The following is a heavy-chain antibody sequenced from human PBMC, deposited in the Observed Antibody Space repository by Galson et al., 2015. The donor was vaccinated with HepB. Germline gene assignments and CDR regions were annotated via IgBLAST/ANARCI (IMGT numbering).Heavy chain of an antibody. Sequence: SLRLSCAASGFTFSSYGMHWVRQAPGKGLEWVAVISYDGSNKYYADSVKGRFTISRDNSKNTLYLQMNSLRAEDTAVYYCAKAGKVTATFDSWGQGTLVTVSS. CDR2: ISYDGSNK. V-gene: IGHV3-30*18. CDR3: AKAGKVTATFDS. D-gene: IGHD2-21*02. CDR1: GFTFSSYG. J-gene: IGHJ4*02.